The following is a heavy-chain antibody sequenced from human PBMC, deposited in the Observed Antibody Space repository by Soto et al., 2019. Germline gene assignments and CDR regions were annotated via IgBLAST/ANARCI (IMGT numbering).Heavy chain of an antibody. CDR1: GFTFSSYG. Sequence: SLRLSCAASGFTFSSYGMHWVRQAPGKGLEWVAVTWYDGSNKYYADSVKGRFTISRDNSKNTLYLQMNSLRAEDTAVYYCARESYDSSGSLYYYYGMDVWGQGTTVTVSS. CDR3: ARESYDSSGSLYYYYGMDV. CDR2: TWYDGSNK. J-gene: IGHJ6*02. V-gene: IGHV3-33*01. D-gene: IGHD3-22*01.